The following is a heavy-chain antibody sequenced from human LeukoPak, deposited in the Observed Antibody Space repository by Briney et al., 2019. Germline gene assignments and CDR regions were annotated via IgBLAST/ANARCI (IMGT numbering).Heavy chain of an antibody. V-gene: IGHV3-9*01. CDR2: ISWNSNTD. Sequence: GESLRLSCAASGFNFNDYAMHWVRQAPAKGLEWVSGISWNSNTDGYADSPRGRCTTIRGDDNNSLYLQMNSLRAEDTAVYYCARDGYYGSGSYYKNEELTGGEYGIDVWGQGTTATVS. CDR3: ARDGYYGSGSYYKNEELTGGEYGIDV. D-gene: IGHD3-10*01. CDR1: GFNFNDYA. J-gene: IGHJ6*02.